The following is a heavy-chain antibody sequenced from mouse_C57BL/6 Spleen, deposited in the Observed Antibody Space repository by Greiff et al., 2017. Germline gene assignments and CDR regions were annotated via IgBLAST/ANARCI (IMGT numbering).Heavy chain of an antibody. CDR1: GYTFTSYW. CDR2: IYPGSGST. J-gene: IGHJ2*01. Sequence: QVQLQQPGAELVKPGASVKMSCKASGYTFTSYWITWVKQRPGQGLEWIGDIYPGSGSTNYNEKFKSKATLTVDTSSSTAYMQLSSLTSEDSAVYDCARRITTVVAEYFDYWGQGTTLTVSS. V-gene: IGHV1-55*01. D-gene: IGHD1-1*01. CDR3: ARRITTVVAEYFDY.